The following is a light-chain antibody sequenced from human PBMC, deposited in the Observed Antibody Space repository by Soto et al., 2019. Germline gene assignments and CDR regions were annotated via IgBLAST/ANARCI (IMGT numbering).Light chain of an antibody. J-gene: IGKJ2*01. Sequence: ELVLTQSPSTLSLSPGERATLSCRASQSVSSYLAWYQQKPVQAPRLLIYDASTRSTAIPARFSGSGSGTDFSLTISILEPEDFAVYYCQQHSIWHRTFGQGTKLEIK. CDR1: QSVSSY. V-gene: IGKV3-11*01. CDR3: QQHSIWHRT. CDR2: DAS.